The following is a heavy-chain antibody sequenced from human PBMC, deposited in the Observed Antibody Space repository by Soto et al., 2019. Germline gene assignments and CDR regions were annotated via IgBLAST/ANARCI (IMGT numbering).Heavy chain of an antibody. CDR2: IYPGDHET. CDR3: ARSPRSSPYFDY. Sequence: GESLKISCQSSGYTFSNFWIGWVRQLPGKGLEWKEIIYPGDHETRYSPSFHGKVTISADRSINTAYLQWNSLEASDTAFYFCARSPRSSPYFDYWGQGALVTSPQ. D-gene: IGHD6-13*01. J-gene: IGHJ4*02. CDR1: GYTFSNFW. V-gene: IGHV5-51*01.